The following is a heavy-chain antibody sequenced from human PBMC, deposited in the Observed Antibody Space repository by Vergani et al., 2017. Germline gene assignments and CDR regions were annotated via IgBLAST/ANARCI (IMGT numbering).Heavy chain of an antibody. Sequence: QLQLQESGPGLVKPSATLSLTCSVSGASIRSSNYYWGWIRQPPGKGLEWIASIYYSGSTYYNPSLKSRVTISVDTSKNQFSLKLRSVTPADTAVYFCARHRGSGGFFPSSYFYGMDVWGHGTTVTVSS. CDR3: ARHRGSGGFFPSSYFYGMDV. J-gene: IGHJ6*02. V-gene: IGHV4-39*01. CDR2: IYYSGST. CDR1: GASIRSSNYY. D-gene: IGHD3-10*01.